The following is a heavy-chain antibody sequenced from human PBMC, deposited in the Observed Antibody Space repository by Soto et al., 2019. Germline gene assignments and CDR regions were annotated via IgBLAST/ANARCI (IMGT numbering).Heavy chain of an antibody. D-gene: IGHD2-21*02. J-gene: IGHJ3*02. Sequence: ASVKVSCKVSGHTLTDLSMHWVRQAPGKGLEWMGGFDPEDGETIYAQRFQGRVTMTQDTSTDTAYMELSSLRSEDTAIYYCATPGHIVVVTSWDAFDIWGQGTLVTVSS. CDR2: FDPEDGET. CDR3: ATPGHIVVVTSWDAFDI. V-gene: IGHV1-24*01. CDR1: GHTLTDLS.